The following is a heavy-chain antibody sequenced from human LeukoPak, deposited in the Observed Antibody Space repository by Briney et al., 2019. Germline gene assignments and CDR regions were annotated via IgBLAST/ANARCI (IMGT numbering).Heavy chain of an antibody. J-gene: IGHJ4*02. CDR3: AKDSRQGDDSSGYYYGYYFDY. V-gene: IGHV3-30*18. CDR1: GFTFSSYG. CDR2: ISYDGSNK. Sequence: PGGSLRLSCAASGFTFSSYGMHWVRQAPGKGLEWVAVISYDGSNKYYADSVKGRFTISRDNSKNTLYLQMSSLRAEDTAVYYCAKDSRQGDDSSGYYYGYYFDYWGQGTLVTVSS. D-gene: IGHD3-22*01.